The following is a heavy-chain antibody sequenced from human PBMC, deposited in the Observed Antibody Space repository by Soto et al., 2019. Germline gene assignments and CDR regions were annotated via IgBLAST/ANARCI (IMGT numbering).Heavy chain of an antibody. D-gene: IGHD6-19*01. Sequence: ASVKVSCTASGYTFTSYAMQWVRQAPGQRREWMGWINAGNGNTKYSQKFQGRVTITRDTSASTAYMELSSLRSEDTAVYYCASMFPAKIAVVREVPNWFDPWGQGTLVTVSS. CDR1: GYTFTSYA. CDR2: INAGNGNT. J-gene: IGHJ5*02. V-gene: IGHV1-3*01. CDR3: ASMFPAKIAVVREVPNWFDP.